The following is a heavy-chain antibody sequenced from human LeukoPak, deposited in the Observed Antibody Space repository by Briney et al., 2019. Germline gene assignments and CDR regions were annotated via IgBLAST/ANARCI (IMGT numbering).Heavy chain of an antibody. Sequence: SVKVSCKASGGTSNNFAISWVRQAPGQGLEWVGGIIPMSGTANYAQKFQGRVTITADESTSTAYMELSSLRSEDTAIYYCASPVKYYDTWSGYPPFDYWGQGTLVTVSS. CDR2: IIPMSGTA. CDR3: ASPVKYYDTWSGYPPFDY. CDR1: GGTSNNFA. D-gene: IGHD3-3*01. J-gene: IGHJ4*02. V-gene: IGHV1-69*13.